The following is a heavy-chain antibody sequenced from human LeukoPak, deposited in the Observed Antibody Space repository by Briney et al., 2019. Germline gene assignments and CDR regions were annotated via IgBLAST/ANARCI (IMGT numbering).Heavy chain of an antibody. V-gene: IGHV3-30*02. J-gene: IGHJ4*02. Sequence: GGSLRLSCVASGFTFSTYGMHWVRQAPGKGLEWVSFIRFGGTSKYYADSVKGRFTISRDNSKNTVYLQMDSLRAEDTAVYYCAKAPGITATDYFDHWGQGTLVTVSS. CDR1: GFTFSTYG. D-gene: IGHD6-25*01. CDR3: AKAPGITATDYFDH. CDR2: IRFGGTSK.